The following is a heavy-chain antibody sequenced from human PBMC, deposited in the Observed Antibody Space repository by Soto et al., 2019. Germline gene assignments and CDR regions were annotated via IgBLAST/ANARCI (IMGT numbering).Heavy chain of an antibody. CDR2: IYYSGST. J-gene: IGHJ3*02. V-gene: IGHV4-30-4*01. Sequence: SETLSLTCTVSGGSISSGDYYWSWIRQPPGKGLEWIGYIYYSGSTYYNPSLKSRVTISVDTSKNQFSLKLSSVTAADTAVYYCAREGDYYDSSGYEGEAFDIWGQGTMVTVSS. CDR1: GGSISSGDYY. CDR3: AREGDYYDSSGYEGEAFDI. D-gene: IGHD3-22*01.